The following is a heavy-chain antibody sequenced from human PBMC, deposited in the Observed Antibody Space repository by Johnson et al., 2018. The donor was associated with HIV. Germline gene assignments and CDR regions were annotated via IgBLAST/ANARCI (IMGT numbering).Heavy chain of an antibody. Sequence: EVQLVESGGVVVQPGGSLRLSCAASGFIFRSYDMHWVRQTAGKGLEWVSAIGKVSDTYYSDSVKGRFSMSRENVKNSLYLQMNNLRAGDTAVYFCARESRDGPNLRAFDIWGQGTMVTVSS. CDR3: ARESRDGPNLRAFDI. CDR2: IGKVSDT. J-gene: IGHJ3*02. D-gene: IGHD5-24*01. V-gene: IGHV3-13*01. CDR1: GFIFRSYD.